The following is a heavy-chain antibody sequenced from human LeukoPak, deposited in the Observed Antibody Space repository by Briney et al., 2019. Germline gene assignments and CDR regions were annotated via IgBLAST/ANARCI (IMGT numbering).Heavy chain of an antibody. V-gene: IGHV4-59*01. CDR3: ARDKVNYDVLTGYYTFTKGDYYGMDV. D-gene: IGHD3-9*01. Sequence: SETLSLTCTISGGSISSYYWSWIRQPPGKGLEWIGYIYYSGSTNYNPSLKSRVTISVDTSKNQFSLKLNSVTAADTAVYYCARDKVNYDVLTGYYTFTKGDYYGMDVWGQGTTVTVSS. CDR1: GGSISSYY. J-gene: IGHJ6*02. CDR2: IYYSGST.